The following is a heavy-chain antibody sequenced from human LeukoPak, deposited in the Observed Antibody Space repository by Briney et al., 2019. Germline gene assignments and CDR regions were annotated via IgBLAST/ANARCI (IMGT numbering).Heavy chain of an antibody. CDR3: AVGFYNWNYRAYYMDV. V-gene: IGHV4-59*01. CDR1: GVSISSYY. Sequence: RSSETLSLTCTVSGVSISSYYWSWIRQPPGKGLEWIGYIYYSGSTNYNPSLKSRVTISVDTSKNQFSLKLSSVTAADTAVYYCAVGFYNWNYRAYYMDVWGKGTTVTVSS. CDR2: IYYSGST. J-gene: IGHJ6*03. D-gene: IGHD1-7*01.